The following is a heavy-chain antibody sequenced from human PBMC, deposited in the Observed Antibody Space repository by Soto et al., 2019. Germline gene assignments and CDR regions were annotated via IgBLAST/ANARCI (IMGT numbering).Heavy chain of an antibody. V-gene: IGHV1-2*02. CDR3: ARDLLPAARIYYYYGMDV. CDR2: INPNSGGT. Sequence: ASVKVSCKASGYTFTGYYMHWVRQAPGQGLEWMGWINPNSGGTNYAQKFQGRVTMTRDTSISTAYMELSRLRSDDTAVYYCARDLLPAARIYYYYGMDVWGQGTTVTVSS. J-gene: IGHJ6*02. D-gene: IGHD2-2*01. CDR1: GYTFTGYY.